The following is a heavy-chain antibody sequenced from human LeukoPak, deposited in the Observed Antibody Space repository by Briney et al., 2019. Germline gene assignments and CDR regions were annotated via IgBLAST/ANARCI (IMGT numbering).Heavy chain of an antibody. CDR1: GYTFTSYY. V-gene: IGHV1-46*01. D-gene: IGHD5-18*01. CDR2: IHPSGGGT. Sequence: GASVKVSRKASGYTFTSYYMHWVRQAPGQGLEWMGVIHPSGGGTNYAPKFQGRVTMTRDTSTTTVFMEMSSLTSEDTAIYYCARMEMDPAMVTNYFDYWGQGTLVTVSS. CDR3: ARMEMDPAMVTNYFDY. J-gene: IGHJ4*02.